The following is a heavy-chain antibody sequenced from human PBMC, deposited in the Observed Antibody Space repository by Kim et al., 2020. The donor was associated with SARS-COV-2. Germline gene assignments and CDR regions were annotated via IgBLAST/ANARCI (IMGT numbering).Heavy chain of an antibody. D-gene: IGHD2-2*01. CDR3: ARANIVVVPGAWFDP. J-gene: IGHJ5*02. Sequence: SETLSLTCAVSGGSISSGGYSWSWIRQPPRKGLEWIGYIYHSGSTYYNPSLKSRVTISVDRSKNQFSLKLSSVTAADTAVYYCARANIVVVPGAWFDPWGQGTLVTVSS. CDR1: GGSISSGGYS. V-gene: IGHV4-30-2*01. CDR2: IYHSGST.